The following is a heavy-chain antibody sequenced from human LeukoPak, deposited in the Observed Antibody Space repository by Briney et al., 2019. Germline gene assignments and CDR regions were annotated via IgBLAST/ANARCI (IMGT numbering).Heavy chain of an antibody. V-gene: IGHV3-21*01. D-gene: IGHD3-10*01. CDR1: GFTFSSYS. CDR2: ISSSSSYI. CDR3: ARDLVTMVRGVIENDY. Sequence: GGSLRLSCAASGFTFSSYSMNWVRQAPGKGLEWVPSISSSSSYIYYADSVKGRFTISRDNAKNSLYLQMNSLRAEDTAVYYCARDLVTMVRGVIENDYWGQGTLVTVSP. J-gene: IGHJ4*02.